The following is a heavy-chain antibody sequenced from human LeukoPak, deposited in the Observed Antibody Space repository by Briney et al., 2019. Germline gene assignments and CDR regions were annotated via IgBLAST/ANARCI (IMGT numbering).Heavy chain of an antibody. CDR1: EFTFSSYW. J-gene: IGHJ4*02. Sequence: GGSLRISCVASEFTFSSYWMSGVRQAPGRGLEWVANIKQDGREIYYVDSVKGRFTISRDNAKKSLYLQMNSLRAEDTAVYYCARSYSRFDYWGQGTLVTVSS. D-gene: IGHD6-13*01. V-gene: IGHV3-7*01. CDR2: IKQDGREI. CDR3: ARSYSRFDY.